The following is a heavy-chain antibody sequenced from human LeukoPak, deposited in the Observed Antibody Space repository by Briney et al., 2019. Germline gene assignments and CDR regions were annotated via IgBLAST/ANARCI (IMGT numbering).Heavy chain of an antibody. J-gene: IGHJ4*02. CDR1: GFTFSSYG. D-gene: IGHD5-18*01. V-gene: IGHV3-30*18. CDR3: AKELEGYIYGPVDY. CDR2: ISYDGSNK. Sequence: GGSLRLSCAASGFTFSSYGMHWVRQAPGKGLEWVAVISYDGSNKYYADSVKGRFTISRDNSKNTLYLQMNSLRAEDTAVYYCAKELEGYIYGPVDYWGQGTPVTVSS.